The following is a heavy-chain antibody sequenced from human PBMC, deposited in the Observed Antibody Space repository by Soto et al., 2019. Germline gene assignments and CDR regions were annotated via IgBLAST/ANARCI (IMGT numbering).Heavy chain of an antibody. CDR1: GFSFSHYA. Sequence: RRLSCAASGFSFSHYAMHWVRQAPGMGLVWVALISHDGSKKYYGDSVKGRFAISRDNSKNTVYLQMSSLRAADTAVYWCAKPGARTVVVPAAIDVWGQGTTVTVSS. V-gene: IGHV3-30*18. CDR3: AKPGARTVVVPAAIDV. D-gene: IGHD2-2*01. J-gene: IGHJ6*02. CDR2: ISHDGSKK.